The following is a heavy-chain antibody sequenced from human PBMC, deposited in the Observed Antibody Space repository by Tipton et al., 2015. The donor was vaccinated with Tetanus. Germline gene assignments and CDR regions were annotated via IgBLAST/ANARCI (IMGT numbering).Heavy chain of an antibody. V-gene: IGHV1-18*01. D-gene: IGHD2-2*01. Sequence: QLVQSGAEVKKPGASVKVSCKASGYTFTSYGISWVRQAPGQGLEWMGWISAYNGNTNYAQKLQGRVTMTTDTSTSTAYMELRSLRSDDTAVYYCARDQGRRFVPRRLYYYYYGMDVWGQGTTVTVSS. CDR3: ARDQGRRFVPRRLYYYYYGMDV. J-gene: IGHJ6*02. CDR2: ISAYNGNT. CDR1: GYTFTSYG.